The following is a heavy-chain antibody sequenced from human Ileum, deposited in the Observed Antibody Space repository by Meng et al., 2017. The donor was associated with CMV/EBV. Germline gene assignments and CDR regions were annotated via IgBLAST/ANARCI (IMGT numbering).Heavy chain of an antibody. J-gene: IGHJ1*01. Sequence: GQYKPGAAGLLKPSETLSPPCAVSGEPLNGFFCSWIRQPPGRGLEWIGEVNNRGRTNYNPSLKSRLTISIDTSKRQLSLMVTSVTAADSAIYYCASGRLQFTPSALQHWGPGTLVTVSS. CDR2: VNNRGRT. D-gene: IGHD5-24*01. CDR3: ASGRLQFTPSALQH. V-gene: IGHV4-34*02. CDR1: GEPLNGFF.